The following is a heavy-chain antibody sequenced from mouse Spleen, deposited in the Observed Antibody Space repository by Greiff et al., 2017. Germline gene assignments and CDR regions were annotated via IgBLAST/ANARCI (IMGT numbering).Heavy chain of an antibody. J-gene: IGHJ4*01. D-gene: IGHD2-4*01. CDR1: GFTFSDYG. CDR2: ISSGSSTI. V-gene: IGHV5-17*01. Sequence: EVQGVESGGGLVKPGGSLKLSCAASGFTFSDYGMHWVRQAPEKGLEWVAYISSGSSTIYYADTVKGRFTISRDNAKNTLFLQMTSLRSEDTAMYYCARPIYYDYGYAMDYWGQGTSVTVSS. CDR3: ARPIYYDYGYAMDY.